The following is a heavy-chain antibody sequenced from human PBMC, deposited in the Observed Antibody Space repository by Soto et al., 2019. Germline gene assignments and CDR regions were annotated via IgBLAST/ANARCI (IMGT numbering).Heavy chain of an antibody. D-gene: IGHD1-26*01. CDR1: GFTVRDYS. J-gene: IGHJ4*02. CDR3: ARDTGGSYDF. Sequence: LRHPCAAAGFTVRDYSMECVRQLPGKGLEWVGRTRNKANSYTTEYAPSVKGRFTISRHDSEDSMYLQMNSLKTEDTAVYYCARDTGGSYDFWGQGALVTVPQ. V-gene: IGHV3-72*01. CDR2: TRNKANSYTT.